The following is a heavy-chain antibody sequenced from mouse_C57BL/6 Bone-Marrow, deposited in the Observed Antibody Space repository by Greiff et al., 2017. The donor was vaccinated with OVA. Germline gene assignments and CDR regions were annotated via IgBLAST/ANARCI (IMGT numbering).Heavy chain of an antibody. D-gene: IGHD2-4*01. Sequence: EVQLQQSGAELVRPGASVKLSCTASGFNIKDYYMHWVKQRPEQGLEWIGRIDPEDGDTEYAPKFQGKATMTADTSSNTAYLQLSSLTSEDTAVYYCTTRSYDYGVYYFDYWGQGTTLTVSS. CDR2: IDPEDGDT. CDR1: GFNIKDYY. CDR3: TTRSYDYGVYYFDY. J-gene: IGHJ2*01. V-gene: IGHV14-1*01.